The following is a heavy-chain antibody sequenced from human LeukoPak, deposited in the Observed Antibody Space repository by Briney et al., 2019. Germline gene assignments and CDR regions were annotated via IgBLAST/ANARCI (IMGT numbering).Heavy chain of an antibody. D-gene: IGHD6-13*01. CDR3: AREGSSSSSYYYYGMDV. CDR1: GFTFSSYG. J-gene: IGHJ6*02. CDR2: IWYDGSNK. V-gene: IGHV3-33*01. Sequence: GRSLRLSCAASGFTFSSYGMHWVRQAPGKGLKWVAVIWYDGSNKYYADSVKGRFTISRDNSKNTLYLQMNSLRAEDTAVYYCAREGSSSSSYYYYGMDVWGQGTTVTVSS.